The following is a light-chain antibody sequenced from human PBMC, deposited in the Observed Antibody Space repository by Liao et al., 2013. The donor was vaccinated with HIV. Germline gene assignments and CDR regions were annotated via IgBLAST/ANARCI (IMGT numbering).Light chain of an antibody. J-gene: IGLJ1*01. CDR3: QAWDSKTGAS. V-gene: IGLV3-21*01. Sequence: SLVLTQPPSVSVAPGKTARLTCGGNNIGSKTVHWYQQRPGQSPALIIYQDNKRPSGIPERFSGSNSGNTATLTISGTQAVDEADYYCQAWDSKTGASFGTGTKVTVL. CDR1: NIGSKT. CDR2: QDN.